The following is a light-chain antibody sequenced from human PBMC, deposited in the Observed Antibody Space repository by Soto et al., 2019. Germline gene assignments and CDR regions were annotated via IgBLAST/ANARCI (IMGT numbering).Light chain of an antibody. CDR3: QQYGSSPPT. J-gene: IGKJ1*01. V-gene: IGKV3-20*01. CDR1: QSISRH. CDR2: GES. Sequence: MVLTQSPGTLSLSPGERTTLSCRDRQSISRHLAWYQQKPGQGPRLLIYGESSRATGTPDRFSGSGPGTDFIVAINRLESEDFALYYCQQYGSSPPTFRQGTKVEIK.